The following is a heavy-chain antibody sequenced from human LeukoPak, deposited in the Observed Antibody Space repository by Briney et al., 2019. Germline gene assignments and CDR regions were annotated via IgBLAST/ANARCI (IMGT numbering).Heavy chain of an antibody. Sequence: ASVKVSCKASGYTFTSYGISWVRQAPGQGLEWMGWISAYNGNTNYAQNLQDRVTMTTDTSTSTAYMELRSLRSDDTALYYCARDYCSSSTCYAWGRDSFDYWGQGTLVTVSS. J-gene: IGHJ4*02. CDR3: ARDYCSSSTCYAWGRDSFDY. CDR2: ISAYNGNT. CDR1: GYTFTSYG. V-gene: IGHV1-18*01. D-gene: IGHD2-2*01.